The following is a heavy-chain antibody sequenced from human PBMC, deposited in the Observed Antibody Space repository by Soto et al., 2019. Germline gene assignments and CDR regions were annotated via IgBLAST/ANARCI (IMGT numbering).Heavy chain of an antibody. V-gene: IGHV3-9*01. CDR1: GFIFDDYA. Sequence: GGSLRLSCAASGFIFDDYAMHWVRQAPGKGLEWVSGISWNSGSIGYADSVKARFTISRDNGKNLLYLQMNSLRAEDTAFYYCAKDISGRGSFYYYFGMDVWGQGTTVTVSS. CDR2: ISWNSGSI. J-gene: IGHJ6*02. CDR3: AKDISGRGSFYYYFGMDV. D-gene: IGHD1-26*01.